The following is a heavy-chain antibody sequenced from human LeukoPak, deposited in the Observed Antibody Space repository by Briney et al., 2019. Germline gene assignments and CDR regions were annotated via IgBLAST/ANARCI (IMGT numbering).Heavy chain of an antibody. CDR2: ISSSSSTI. D-gene: IGHD2-2*01. CDR3: ARPYCSSTSCYADY. CDR1: GFTFSSYS. V-gene: IGHV3-48*01. Sequence: PGGSLRLSCAASGFTFSSYSMNWVRQAPGKGLEWVSYISSSSSTIYYADSVKGRFTISRDNAKNSLYLQMNSLRAEDTAVYHCARPYCSSTSCYADYWGQGTLVTVSS. J-gene: IGHJ4*02.